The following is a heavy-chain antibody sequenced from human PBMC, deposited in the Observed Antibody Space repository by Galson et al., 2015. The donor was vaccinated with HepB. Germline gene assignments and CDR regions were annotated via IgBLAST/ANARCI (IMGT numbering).Heavy chain of an antibody. CDR1: EFTFSNYW. D-gene: IGHD3-3*01. CDR3: VRAGDYWSGHHYLLYYYYLDV. V-gene: IGHV3-74*01. Sequence: SLRLSCAASEFTFSNYWMHWVRQAPGKGLVWVSRINSDGDSTNYADSVKGRFTISRDNAKNTLYLQMNSLRAEDTGVYYCVRAGDYWSGHHYLLYYYYLDVCDKGTIVILSS. CDR2: INSDGDST. J-gene: IGHJ6*03.